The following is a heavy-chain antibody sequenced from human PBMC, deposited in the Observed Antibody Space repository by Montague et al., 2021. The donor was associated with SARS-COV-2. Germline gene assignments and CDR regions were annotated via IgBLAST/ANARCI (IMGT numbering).Heavy chain of an antibody. CDR3: VRDGGNWYYFDY. CDR2: IYASGST. CDR1: GGSFSNHY. J-gene: IGHJ4*02. D-gene: IGHD3-16*01. Sequence: SETLSLTCAVYGGSFSNHYWSWVRQPAGKGLEWIGHIYASGSTNYSPSLKSRVRLSIDNPKNQFSLKLESLTAADTAVYYCVRDGGNWYYFDYWGQGALVTVSS. V-gene: IGHV4-59*10.